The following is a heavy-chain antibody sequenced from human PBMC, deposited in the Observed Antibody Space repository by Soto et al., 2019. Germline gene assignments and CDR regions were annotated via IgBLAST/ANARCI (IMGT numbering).Heavy chain of an antibody. CDR1: GGSISSYY. CDR3: ARQGYSYGPKYNWFDP. J-gene: IGHJ5*02. Sequence: SETLSLTCTVSGGSISSYYWSWIRQPPGKGLEWIGYIYYSGSTNYNPSLKSRVTISVDTSKNQFSLKLSSVTAADTAVYCCARQGYSYGPKYNWFDPWGQGTLVTVSS. D-gene: IGHD5-18*01. CDR2: IYYSGST. V-gene: IGHV4-59*08.